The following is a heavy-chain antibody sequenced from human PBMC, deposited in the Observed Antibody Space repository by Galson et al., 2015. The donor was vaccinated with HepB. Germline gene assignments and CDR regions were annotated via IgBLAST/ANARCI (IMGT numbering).Heavy chain of an antibody. V-gene: IGHV1-69*13. Sequence: VKVSCKASGGTFSSYAISWVRQAPGQGLEWMGGIIPIFGTVNYAQKFQGRVTITADESTSTAYMELSSLRSEDTAVYYCARVRYCSSTSCHGPYYYYGMDVWGQGTTVTVSS. CDR3: ARVRYCSSTSCHGPYYYYGMDV. J-gene: IGHJ6*02. CDR2: IIPIFGTV. D-gene: IGHD2-2*01. CDR1: GGTFSSYA.